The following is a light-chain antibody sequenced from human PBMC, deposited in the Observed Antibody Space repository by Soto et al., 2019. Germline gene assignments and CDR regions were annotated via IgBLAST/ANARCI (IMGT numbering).Light chain of an antibody. Sequence: EIVMTQSPATLSVSPGERATLSCRASQSISSNLAWYQQKPGQAPRLLIYGASTRATGIPATFSGSGSGTEFTLTISSLQSEDFAVYYCQQYNNWRFTFGPGTKVHI. J-gene: IGKJ3*01. CDR2: GAS. CDR1: QSISSN. CDR3: QQYNNWRFT. V-gene: IGKV3-15*01.